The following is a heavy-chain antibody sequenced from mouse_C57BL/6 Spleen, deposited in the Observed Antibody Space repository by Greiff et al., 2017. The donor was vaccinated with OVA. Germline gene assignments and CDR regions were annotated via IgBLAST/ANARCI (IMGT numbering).Heavy chain of an antibody. CDR1: GFTFTDYY. J-gene: IGHJ4*01. CDR3: ARSRRVTPHGSSYGYYAMDY. D-gene: IGHD1-1*01. V-gene: IGHV7-3*01. Sequence: EVKLVESGGGLVQPGGSPSLSCAASGFTFTDYYMSWVRQPPGKALEWLGFIRNKANGYTTEYSASVKGRFTISRDNSQSILYLQMNALRAEDSATYYCARSRRVTPHGSSYGYYAMDYWGQGTSVTVSS. CDR2: IRNKANGYTT.